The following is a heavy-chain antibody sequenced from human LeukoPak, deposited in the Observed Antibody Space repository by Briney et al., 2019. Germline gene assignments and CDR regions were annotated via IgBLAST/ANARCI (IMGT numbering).Heavy chain of an antibody. J-gene: IGHJ4*02. CDR1: DGSISGFY. V-gene: IGHV4-59*01. CDR2: IHYRGSP. CDR3: ARMGQQLADY. D-gene: IGHD6-13*01. Sequence: SETLSLTCTVSDGSISGFYRSWIRQPPGKGLEWIGYIHYRGSPSYNPALKSRATISVDTSKSQFSLKLNSVTAADTAVYYCARMGQQLADYWGQGTLVTVSS.